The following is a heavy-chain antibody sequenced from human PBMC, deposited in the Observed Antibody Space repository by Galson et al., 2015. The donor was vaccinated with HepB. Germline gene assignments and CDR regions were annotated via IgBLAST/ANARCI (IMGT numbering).Heavy chain of an antibody. CDR2: INHSGST. D-gene: IGHD5-12*01. CDR1: GGSFSGYY. Sequence: SETLSLTCAVYGGSFSGYYWSWIRQPPGKGLEWIGEINHSGSTNYNPSLKSRVTISVDTSKNQFSLKLSSVTAADTAVYYCVQSGYDYYYGMDVWGQGTTVTVSS. V-gene: IGHV4-34*01. CDR3: VQSGYDYYYGMDV. J-gene: IGHJ6*02.